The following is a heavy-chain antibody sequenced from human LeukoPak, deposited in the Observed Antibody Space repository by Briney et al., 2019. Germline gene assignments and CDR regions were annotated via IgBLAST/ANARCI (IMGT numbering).Heavy chain of an antibody. CDR3: ARSHDYSTSLAFDV. CDR1: GGSFSGYY. Sequence: SETLSLTCADYGGSFSGYYWSWIRQPPGKGLEWIGEITYSGTTNYNPSLKSRVTLSVDTSKNQFSLKLTSVTAADTAVHYCARSHDYSTSLAFDVWGQGTMVTVSS. CDR2: ITYSGTT. J-gene: IGHJ3*01. V-gene: IGHV4-34*01. D-gene: IGHD4-11*01.